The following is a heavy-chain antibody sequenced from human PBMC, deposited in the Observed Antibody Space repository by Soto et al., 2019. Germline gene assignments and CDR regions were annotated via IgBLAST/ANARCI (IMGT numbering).Heavy chain of an antibody. V-gene: IGHV3-20*04. J-gene: IGHJ3*02. CDR1: GFTFEDDG. CDR3: ASERWEQHSYAFQI. D-gene: IGHD1-26*01. Sequence: EVQLVESGGGVVRPWGSLRLSCAASGFTFEDDGMSWVRQAPGKGLEWVSGTNWNGGSTGYADSVKVRFTSSRDNAKNILDLQMSTRRAEDRALSYCASERWEQHSYAFQIWGHGAMVAVSS. CDR2: TNWNGGST.